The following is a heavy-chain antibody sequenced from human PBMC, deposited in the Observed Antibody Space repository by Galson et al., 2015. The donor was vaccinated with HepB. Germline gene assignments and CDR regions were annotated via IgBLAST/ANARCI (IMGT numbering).Heavy chain of an antibody. CDR1: GGTFSSYA. V-gene: IGHV1-69*13. CDR3: ARGPIEGNYHSDGRLYYYYYYMDV. Sequence: SVKVSCKASGGTFSSYAISWVRQAPGQGLEWMGGIIPIFGTANYAQKFQGRVTITADESTSTAYMELSSLRSEDTAVYYCARGPIEGNYHSDGRLYYYYYYMDVWGKGTTVTVSS. D-gene: IGHD5-24*01. J-gene: IGHJ6*03. CDR2: IIPIFGTA.